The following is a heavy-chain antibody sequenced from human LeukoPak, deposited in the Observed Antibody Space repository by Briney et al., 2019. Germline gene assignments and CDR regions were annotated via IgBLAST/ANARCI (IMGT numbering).Heavy chain of an antibody. CDR1: GLSVSSNY. J-gene: IGHJ6*02. CDR2: IYSGGTT. Sequence: PGGSLRLSCAASGLSVSSNYMSWVREAPGKGLEWVSVIYSGGTTYYADSVKGRFTISRDNSKNTLYLQMNSLRAEDTAVYYCARDRPRAVWGQGTTVTVSS. V-gene: IGHV3-53*01. CDR3: ARDRPRAV.